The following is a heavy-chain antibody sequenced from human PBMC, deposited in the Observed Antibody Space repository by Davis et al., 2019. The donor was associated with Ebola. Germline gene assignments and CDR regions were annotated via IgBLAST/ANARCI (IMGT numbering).Heavy chain of an antibody. CDR1: GYNFATYS. CDR2: IDPTDSYT. J-gene: IGHJ3*02. V-gene: IGHV5-10-1*01. D-gene: IGHD3-9*01. Sequence: GESLKISCKGSGYNFATYSINWVRQMPGKGLEWLGRIDPTDSYTTYSPSFQGHVTISADKSFTTAYLQWNSLKASDTAIYYCASLRRSITGFDDGYDIWGQGTMVTVSS. CDR3: ASLRRSITGFDDGYDI.